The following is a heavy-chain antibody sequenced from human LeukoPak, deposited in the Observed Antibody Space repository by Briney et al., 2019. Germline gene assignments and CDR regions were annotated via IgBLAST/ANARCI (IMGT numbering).Heavy chain of an antibody. V-gene: IGHV3-74*01. CDR1: GFTFSSSW. J-gene: IGHJ5*02. CDR3: ARDSLNTSSGWFDP. Sequence: GGSLRLSCAASGFTFSSSWMHWVRQAPEKGLVWVSRINSDGSSTSYADSVKGRFTISRDNAKNTLFLQMNSLRAEDTAVYYCARDSLNTSSGWFDPWGQGTLVTVSS. CDR2: INSDGSST. D-gene: IGHD6-19*01.